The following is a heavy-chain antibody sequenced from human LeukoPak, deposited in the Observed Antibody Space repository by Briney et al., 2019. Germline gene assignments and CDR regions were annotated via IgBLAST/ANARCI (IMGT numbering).Heavy chain of an antibody. V-gene: IGHV4-34*01. CDR3: ARAGGPDYYYMDV. D-gene: IGHD1-26*01. J-gene: IGHJ6*03. Sequence: PSETLSLTFAVYGGSFSGYYWSWIRQPPGKGLEWIGEINHSGSTNYNPSLKSRVTISVDTSKNQFSLKLSSVTAADTAVYYCARAGGPDYYYMDVWGKGTTVTVSS. CDR2: INHSGST. CDR1: GGSFSGYY.